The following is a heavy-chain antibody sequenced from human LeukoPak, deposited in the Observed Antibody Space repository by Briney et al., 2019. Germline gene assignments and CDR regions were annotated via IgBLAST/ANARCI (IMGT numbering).Heavy chain of an antibody. CDR2: IYYTGST. Sequence: PSETLSLTCTVSGASISSYYWGWVRQPPGKGLEWIGNIYYTGSTNYSPSLKSRVTISVDTSKNQFSLKLSSVTAADTAVYYCARHASWLQLWLNYWGQGILVTVSS. J-gene: IGHJ4*02. CDR1: GASISSYY. CDR3: ARHASWLQLWLNY. D-gene: IGHD5-18*01. V-gene: IGHV4-59*08.